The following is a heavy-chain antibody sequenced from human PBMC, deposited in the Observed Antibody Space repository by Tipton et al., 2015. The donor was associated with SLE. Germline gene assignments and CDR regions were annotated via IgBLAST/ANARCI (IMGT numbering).Heavy chain of an antibody. J-gene: IGHJ6*02. CDR2: ITWNSGSI. V-gene: IGHV3-9*01. CDR1: GFTFDDYA. D-gene: IGHD1/OR15-1a*01. Sequence: RSLRLSCAASGFTFDDYAMHWVRQAPGKGLEWVSGITWNSGSIGYADSVKGRFTISRDNAKNSLYLQMNSLRTEDTALYYCGKDRVNNYYHGMDVWGQVTSVTVSS. CDR3: GKDRVNNYYHGMDV.